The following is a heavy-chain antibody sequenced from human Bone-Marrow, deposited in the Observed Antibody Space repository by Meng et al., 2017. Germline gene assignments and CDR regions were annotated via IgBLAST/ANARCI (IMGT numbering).Heavy chain of an antibody. CDR3: ARLTYGDVDY. Sequence: SVKVSCKASGGTFSNYAITWVRQAPGQGLEWMGRIIPILGIANYAQKFQGRVTITADKSTSTAYMELSSLRSEDTAVYYCARLTYGDVDYWGQGTLVTVSS. D-gene: IGHD4-17*01. V-gene: IGHV1-69*04. CDR2: IIPILGIA. J-gene: IGHJ4*02. CDR1: GGTFSNYA.